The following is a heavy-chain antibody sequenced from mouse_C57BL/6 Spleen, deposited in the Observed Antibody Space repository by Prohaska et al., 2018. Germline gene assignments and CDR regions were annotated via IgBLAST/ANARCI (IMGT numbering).Heavy chain of an antibody. Sequence: QLQQPGAELVMPGASVKLSCKASGYTFTSYWMHWVKQRHGQGLEWIGEIDPSDSYTNYNQKFKGKATLTVDKSSSTVYMQLSSLTSEDSAVYYCARPVVANYAFDYWGQGTSVTVSS. D-gene: IGHD1-1*01. CDR2: IDPSDSYT. CDR3: ARPVVANYAFDY. CDR1: GYTFTSYW. J-gene: IGHJ4*01. V-gene: IGHV1-69*01.